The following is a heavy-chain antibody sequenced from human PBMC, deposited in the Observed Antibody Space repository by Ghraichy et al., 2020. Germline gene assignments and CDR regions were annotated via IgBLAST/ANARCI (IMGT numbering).Heavy chain of an antibody. CDR2: IRSKAYGGTT. CDR3: TRDPGWGSRRTFDY. D-gene: IGHD1-26*01. J-gene: IGHJ4*02. CDR1: GFTFGDYA. Sequence: GGSLRLSCTASGFTFGDYAMSWFRQAPGKGLEWVGFIRSKAYGGTTEYAASVKGRFTISRDDSKSIAYLQMNSLKTEDTAVYYCTRDPGWGSRRTFDYWGQGTLVTVSS. V-gene: IGHV3-49*03.